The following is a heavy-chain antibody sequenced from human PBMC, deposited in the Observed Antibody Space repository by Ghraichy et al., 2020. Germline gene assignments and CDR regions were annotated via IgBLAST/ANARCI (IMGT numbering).Heavy chain of an antibody. J-gene: IGHJ6*02. V-gene: IGHV4-59*01. Sequence: ESLNISCTVSGGSISSYYWSWIRQPPGKGLEWIGYIYYSGSTNYNPSLSSRVTISLDTSKSQFSLRLSSVTAADTAVYYCAKGSYSSSWYSYYYYGMDVWGQGTTVTVSS. CDR3: AKGSYSSSWYSYYYYGMDV. D-gene: IGHD6-13*01. CDR2: IYYSGST. CDR1: GGSISSYY.